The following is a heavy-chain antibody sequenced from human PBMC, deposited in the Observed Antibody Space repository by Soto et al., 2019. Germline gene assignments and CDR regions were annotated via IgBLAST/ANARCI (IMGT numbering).Heavy chain of an antibody. CDR2: INPNTGAT. CDR3: ARDGDFWIAYSTKWGFNGFAY. D-gene: IGHD3-3*01. Sequence: ASVKVSCKASGYPFTDYYIHWVRQAPGQGLEWMARINPNTGATDSAQKFQGRVTMTSDSSISTASMELNRLTSDDTAVYYCARDGDFWIAYSTKWGFNGFAYWGQGSPVTVSS. CDR1: GYPFTDYY. V-gene: IGHV1-2*06. J-gene: IGHJ4*02.